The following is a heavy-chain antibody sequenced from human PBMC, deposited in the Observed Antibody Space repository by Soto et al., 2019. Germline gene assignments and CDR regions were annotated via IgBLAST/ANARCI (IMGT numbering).Heavy chain of an antibody. V-gene: IGHV3-7*03. CDR2: IKQDGSEK. D-gene: IGHD6-19*01. CDR1: GFTFSSYW. Sequence: PSETLRLSCAASGFTFSSYWMSWVRQAPGKGLEWVANIKQDGSEKYYVDSVKGRFTISRDNAKNSLYLQMNSLRAEDTAVYYCARAYYPGSGWSPALDYWGQGTLVTVSS. J-gene: IGHJ4*02. CDR3: ARAYYPGSGWSPALDY.